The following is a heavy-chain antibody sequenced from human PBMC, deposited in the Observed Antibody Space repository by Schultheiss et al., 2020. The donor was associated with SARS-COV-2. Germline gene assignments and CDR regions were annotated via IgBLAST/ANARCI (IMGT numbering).Heavy chain of an antibody. Sequence: GESLKISCAASGFTFSDYYMSWIRQAPGKGLEWVGRIKSKTDGGTTDYAAPVKGRFTISRDDSKNTLYLQMNSLKTEVTAVYYCAKGMTTFYPLIYAFDIWGQGTMVTVSS. CDR3: AKGMTTFYPLIYAFDI. CDR2: IKSKTDGGTT. D-gene: IGHD2/OR15-2a*01. V-gene: IGHV3-15*01. CDR1: GFTFSDYY. J-gene: IGHJ3*02.